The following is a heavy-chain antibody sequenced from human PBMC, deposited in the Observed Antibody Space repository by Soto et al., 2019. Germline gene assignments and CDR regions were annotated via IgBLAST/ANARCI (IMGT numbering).Heavy chain of an antibody. CDR3: ARALSHYDFWSGYYFNWFDP. V-gene: IGHV4-30-2*01. Sequence: SETLSLTCTVSGGSISSYSWSWIRQPPGKGLEWIGYIYHSGSTYYNPSLKSRVTISVDRSKNQFSLKLSSVTAADTAVYYCARALSHYDFWSGYYFNWFDPWGQGTLVTVSS. J-gene: IGHJ5*02. CDR1: GGSISSYS. CDR2: IYHSGST. D-gene: IGHD3-3*01.